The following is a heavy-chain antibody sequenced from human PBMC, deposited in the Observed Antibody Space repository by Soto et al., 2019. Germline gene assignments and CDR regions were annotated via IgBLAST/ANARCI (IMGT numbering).Heavy chain of an antibody. CDR2: FDPEDGET. CDR1: GDILTEMS. D-gene: IGHD1-20*01. V-gene: IGHV1-24*01. J-gene: IGHJ4*02. CDR3: AHVMGIIDTIIYFES. Sequence: ASVKVSCKVSGDILTEMSIHWVRQAPGKGLEWLGGFDPEDGETSYAQKFQGRVTMTEDTSTDTAYMELTSLRFDDTAVYYCAHVMGIIDTIIYFESWGQGALVTVSS.